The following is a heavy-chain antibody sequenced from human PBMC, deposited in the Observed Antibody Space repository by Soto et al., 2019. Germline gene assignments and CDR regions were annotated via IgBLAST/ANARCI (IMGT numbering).Heavy chain of an antibody. D-gene: IGHD3-3*01. CDR3: ASMTITIFGVVTYGMDV. J-gene: IGHJ6*02. CDR2: IYYSGST. Sequence: PSETLSLTCTVSGGSISSYYWSWIRQPPGKGLEWIGYIYYSGSTNYNPSLKSRVTISVDTSKNQFSLKLSSVTAADTAVYYCASMTITIFGVVTYGMDVWGQGTTVTVSS. CDR1: GGSISSYY. V-gene: IGHV4-59*01.